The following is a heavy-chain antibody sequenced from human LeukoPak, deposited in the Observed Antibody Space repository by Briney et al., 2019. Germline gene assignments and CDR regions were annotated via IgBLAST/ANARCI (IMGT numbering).Heavy chain of an antibody. D-gene: IGHD6-19*01. CDR3: ARSIAVAGTATF. V-gene: IGHV4-39*01. J-gene: IGHJ4*02. CDR1: GGSISSSSYY. CDR2: IYYSGST. Sequence: SETLSLTCTVSGGSISSSSYYWGWIRQPPGKGLEWIGSIYYSGSTYYNPSLKSRVTISVDTSKNQFSLKLSSVTAADTAVYYCARSIAVAGTATFWGQGTLVTVSS.